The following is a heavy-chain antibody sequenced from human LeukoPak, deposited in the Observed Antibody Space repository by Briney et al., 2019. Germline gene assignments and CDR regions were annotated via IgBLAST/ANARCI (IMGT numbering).Heavy chain of an antibody. V-gene: IGHV1-46*01. J-gene: IGHJ3*02. Sequence: ASVKVSCKASGYTFTSYYMHWVRQAPGQGLEWMGIINPSGGSTSYAQKFQGRVTITADESTSTAYMELSSLRSEDTAVYYCARGSKYCSGGSCYWGIDAFDIWGQGTMVTVSS. D-gene: IGHD2-15*01. CDR2: INPSGGST. CDR1: GYTFTSYY. CDR3: ARGSKYCSGGSCYWGIDAFDI.